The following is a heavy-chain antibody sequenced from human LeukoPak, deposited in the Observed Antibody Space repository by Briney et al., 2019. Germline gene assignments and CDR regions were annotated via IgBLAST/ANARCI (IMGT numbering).Heavy chain of an antibody. D-gene: IGHD2-21*02. V-gene: IGHV3-21*01. CDR2: ISSTSSYI. CDR3: ARDRRVTRLFSSRNYYYMDV. CDR1: GFTFSSYS. J-gene: IGHJ6*03. Sequence: GGSLRLSCAASGFTFSSYSMNWVRQAPGKGLEWVSSISSTSSYIYYADSLKGRFTISRDNAKNSLYLQMNSLRAEDTAVYYCARDRRVTRLFSSRNYYYMDVWGKGTTVTVSS.